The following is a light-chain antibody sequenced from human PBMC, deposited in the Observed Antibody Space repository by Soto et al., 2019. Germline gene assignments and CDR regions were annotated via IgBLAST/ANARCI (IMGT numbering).Light chain of an antibody. J-gene: IGKJ4*01. CDR3: QQYDNLPLT. CDR2: DAS. V-gene: IGKV1-33*01. Sequence: DIQMTQSPSAMSASVGDRVTITCRASQSISSYLNWYQQKPGKAPKFLIYDASNLETGVPSRFSGSGSGTDFTFTISSLQPEHIATYYCQQYDNLPLTFGGGTKVDI. CDR1: QSISSY.